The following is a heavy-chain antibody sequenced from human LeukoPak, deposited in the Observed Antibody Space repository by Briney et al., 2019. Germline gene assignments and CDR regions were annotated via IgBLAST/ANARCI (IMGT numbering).Heavy chain of an antibody. D-gene: IGHD5-24*01. CDR3: ARDADLGTTITGGFDI. CDR1: GFTFSSYG. CDR2: IRYDGSNK. J-gene: IGHJ3*02. Sequence: GGSLRLSCAASGFTFSSYGMHWVRQAPGKGLEWVAFIRYDGSNKYYADSVKGRFTISRDNSKNTLYLQMNSLRAEDTAVYYCARDADLGTTITGGFDIWGQGTKVTVSS. V-gene: IGHV3-30*02.